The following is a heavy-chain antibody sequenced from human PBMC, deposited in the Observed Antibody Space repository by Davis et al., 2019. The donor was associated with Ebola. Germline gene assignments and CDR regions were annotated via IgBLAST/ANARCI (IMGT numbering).Heavy chain of an antibody. J-gene: IGHJ6*04. D-gene: IGHD3-3*01. CDR2: TWYDGSNK. Sequence: PGGSLRPSCAASGFTFTSYGMHCVRQAPGKGLEWVAATWYDGSNKYYADSVKGRFTISRDHSKNTLYLQMNSLRAEDTAVYYGAREEGKGGGYYDVWSGYYNGKYGMDVWGKGTTVTVSS. CDR3: AREEGKGGGYYDVWSGYYNGKYGMDV. V-gene: IGHV3-33*01. CDR1: GFTFTSYG.